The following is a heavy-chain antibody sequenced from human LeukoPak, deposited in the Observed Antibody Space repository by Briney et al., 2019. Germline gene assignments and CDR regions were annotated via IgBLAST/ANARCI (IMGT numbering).Heavy chain of an antibody. CDR2: IRYDGSNK. V-gene: IGHV3-30*02. CDR3: AKDLSRFNWNYESLDY. Sequence: QPGGSLTLSCAASGFTFSTYGMNWVRQAPGKGLDWVAFIRYDGSNKYYADSVKGRFTISRDNSKNTLYLQMISLRAEDTAVYYCAKDLSRFNWNYESLDYWGQGTLVTVSS. D-gene: IGHD1-7*01. CDR1: GFTFSTYG. J-gene: IGHJ4*02.